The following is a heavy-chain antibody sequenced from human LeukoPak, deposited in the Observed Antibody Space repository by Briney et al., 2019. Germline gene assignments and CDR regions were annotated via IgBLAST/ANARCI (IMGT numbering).Heavy chain of an antibody. CDR1: GYTFTTYS. CDR2: INPRNGDT. Sequence: ASVKVSCKASGYTFTTYSMHWVRQVPGQGLEWMGWINPRNGDTNYARKFQGRVTMTRDTSISTAYLELRSLRSDDTAIYFCAPATMTFDYWGQGTLVTVSS. CDR3: APATMTFDY. J-gene: IGHJ4*02. V-gene: IGHV1-2*02. D-gene: IGHD5-12*01.